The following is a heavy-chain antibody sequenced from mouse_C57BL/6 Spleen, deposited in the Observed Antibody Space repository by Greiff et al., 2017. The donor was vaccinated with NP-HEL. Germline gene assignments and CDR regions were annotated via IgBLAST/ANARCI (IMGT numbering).Heavy chain of an antibody. J-gene: IGHJ4*01. CDR3: AREGGLRAMDY. D-gene: IGHD1-1*01. Sequence: QVQLQQPGAELVMPGASVKLSCKASGYTFTSYWMHWVKQRPGQGLEWIGEIDPSDSYTNYNQKFKGKSTLTVDKSSSTAYMQLSSLTSEYSAVYYCAREGGLRAMDYWGQGTSVTVSS. V-gene: IGHV1-69*01. CDR1: GYTFTSYW. CDR2: IDPSDSYT.